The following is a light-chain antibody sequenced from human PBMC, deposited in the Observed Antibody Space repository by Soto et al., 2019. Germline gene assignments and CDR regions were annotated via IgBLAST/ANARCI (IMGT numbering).Light chain of an antibody. J-gene: IGKJ4*02. CDR3: QQYGSSPVT. V-gene: IGKV3-20*01. CDR2: GAS. Sequence: EVVLTQSPDTLSLSPGGSATLSCRASQSVSSSYLAWYQQKPGQAPRLLIYGASSRATGIPDRFSGSGSGTDFTLTISRLEPEDFAVYYCQQYGSSPVTFGGGTKVEIK. CDR1: QSVSSSY.